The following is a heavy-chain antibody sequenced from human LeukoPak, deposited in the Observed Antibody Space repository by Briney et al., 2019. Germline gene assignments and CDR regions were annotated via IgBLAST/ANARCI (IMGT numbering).Heavy chain of an antibody. J-gene: IGHJ4*02. CDR2: IYYSGST. CDR1: GGSISSYY. CDR3: ARDGSGLYYFDY. D-gene: IGHD6-19*01. Sequence: SETPSLTCTVSGGSISSYYWSWIRQPPGKGLEWIGYIYYSGSTNYNPSLKSRVTISVDTSKNQFSLKLSSVTAADTAVYYCARDGSGLYYFDYWGQGTLVTVSS. V-gene: IGHV4-59*01.